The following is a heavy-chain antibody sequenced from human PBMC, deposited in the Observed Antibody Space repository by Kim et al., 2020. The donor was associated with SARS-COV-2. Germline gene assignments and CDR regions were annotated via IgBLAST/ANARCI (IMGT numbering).Heavy chain of an antibody. CDR2: ISSSSSTI. V-gene: IGHV3-48*04. CDR3: ATRGGTMVRGVINYYYYG. Sequence: GGSLRLSCAASGFTFSSYSMNWVRQAPGKGLEWVSYISSSSSTIYYADSVKGRFTISRDNAKNSLHLQMNSLRAEDTAVYYCATRGGTMVRGVINYYYYG. J-gene: IGHJ6*01. CDR1: GFTFSSYS. D-gene: IGHD3-10*01.